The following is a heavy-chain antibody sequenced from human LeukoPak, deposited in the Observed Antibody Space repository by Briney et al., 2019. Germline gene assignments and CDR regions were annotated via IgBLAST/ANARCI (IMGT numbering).Heavy chain of an antibody. J-gene: IGHJ4*02. CDR2: IIPIFGTA. CDR3: ARVGYSYGFDYFDY. D-gene: IGHD5-18*01. CDR1: GGTFSSYA. Sequence: SVTVSCKAYGGTFSSYAISWVRQAPGQGLEWMGGIIPIFGTANYAQKFQGRVTISADESTSTAYMELSSLRSEDTAVYYCARVGYSYGFDYFDYWGQGTLVTVSS. V-gene: IGHV1-69*13.